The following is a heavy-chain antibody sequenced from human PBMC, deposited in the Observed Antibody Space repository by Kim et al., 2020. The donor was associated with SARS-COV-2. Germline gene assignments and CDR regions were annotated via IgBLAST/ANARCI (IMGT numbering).Heavy chain of an antibody. CDR2: IYYSGST. Sequence: SETLSLTCTVSGGSISSYYWSWIRQPPGKGLEWIGYIYYSGSTNYNPSLKSRVTISVDTSKNQFSLKLSSVTAADTAVYYCAATPYYYDSSGYFNFDYWG. D-gene: IGHD3-22*01. CDR3: AATPYYYDSSGYFNFDY. V-gene: IGHV4-59*01. J-gene: IGHJ4*01. CDR1: GGSISSYY.